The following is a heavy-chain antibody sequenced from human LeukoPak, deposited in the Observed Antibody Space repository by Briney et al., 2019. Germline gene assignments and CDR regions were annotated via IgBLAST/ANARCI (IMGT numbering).Heavy chain of an antibody. J-gene: IGHJ4*02. Sequence: TSQTLSLTCAISGDSVSSNSAAWNWIRQSPSRGLEWLGRTYYRSKWYNDYAVSVKSRITINPDTSKNQLSLQLNSVTPEDTAVYYCARDLPPEGDVHPHPFDYWGQGTLVTVSS. D-gene: IGHD1-26*01. V-gene: IGHV6-1*01. CDR3: ARDLPPEGDVHPHPFDY. CDR2: TYYRSKWYN. CDR1: GDSVSSNSAA.